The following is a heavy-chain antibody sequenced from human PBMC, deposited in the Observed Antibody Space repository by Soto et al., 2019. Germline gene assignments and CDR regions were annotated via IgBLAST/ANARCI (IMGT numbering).Heavy chain of an antibody. J-gene: IGHJ3*02. Sequence: GGSLRLSCAASGFTFSSNYMSWVRQAPGKGLEWVSVIYSGGSTYYADSVKGRFTISRDNSKNTLYLQMNSLRAEDTAVYYCARGGRADAFDIWGQGTMVTVSS. CDR2: IYSGGST. CDR3: ARGGRADAFDI. D-gene: IGHD2-15*01. CDR1: GFTFSSNY. V-gene: IGHV3-66*01.